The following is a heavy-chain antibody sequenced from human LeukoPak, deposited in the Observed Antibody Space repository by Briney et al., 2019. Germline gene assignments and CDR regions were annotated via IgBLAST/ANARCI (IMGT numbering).Heavy chain of an antibody. CDR1: GFTFSSYG. J-gene: IGHJ4*02. V-gene: IGHV3-30*18. CDR2: ISYDGSNK. Sequence: GGSLRLSCAASGFTFSSYGMHWVRQAPGKGLEWVAVISYDGSNKYYADSVKGRFTISRDNSKNTLYLQMNSLRAEDTAVYYCAKDPVGATSEVGANLDYWGQGTLVTVSS. CDR3: AKDPVGATSEVGANLDY. D-gene: IGHD1-26*01.